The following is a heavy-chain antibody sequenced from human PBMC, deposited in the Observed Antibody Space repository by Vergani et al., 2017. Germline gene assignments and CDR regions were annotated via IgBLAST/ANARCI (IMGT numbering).Heavy chain of an antibody. Sequence: QVQILQSGGGVVQPGGSLRLSCTLSGFTLNTYGIHWVRQAPGKGLEWVSFIRYDGRSKYSIDSVKGRFTISRDNSKNTLYLQMNSLRAEDTAVYYCAKISQKLGFYYYMDVWGKGTTVTVSS. V-gene: IGHV3-30*02. J-gene: IGHJ6*03. CDR2: IRYDGRSK. CDR1: GFTLNTYG. CDR3: AKISQKLGFYYYMDV. D-gene: IGHD7-27*01.